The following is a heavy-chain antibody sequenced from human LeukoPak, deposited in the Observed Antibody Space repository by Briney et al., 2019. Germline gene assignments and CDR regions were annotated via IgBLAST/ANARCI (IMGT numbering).Heavy chain of an antibody. Sequence: SEXLSLTCTVSGYSISSGYYWGWIRQPPGKGLEWIGSIYHSGSTYYNPSLKSRVTISVDTSKNQFSLKLSSVTAADTAVYYCARPYSSSWSFNYWGQGTLVTVSS. J-gene: IGHJ4*02. D-gene: IGHD6-13*01. CDR2: IYHSGST. CDR1: GYSISSGYY. CDR3: ARPYSSSWSFNY. V-gene: IGHV4-38-2*02.